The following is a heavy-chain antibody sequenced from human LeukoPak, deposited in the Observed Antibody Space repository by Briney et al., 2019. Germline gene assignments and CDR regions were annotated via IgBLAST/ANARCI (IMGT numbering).Heavy chain of an antibody. Sequence: GGSLRLSCAASGFTFSSYAMSWVRQAPGKGLEWVSGISGDGGTTYYADSVKGRFTISRDNSKNTLYLQMNSLRAEDTAVYFCAKHLGLLWFGEPFDPWGQGTLATVSS. CDR1: GFTFSSYA. J-gene: IGHJ5*02. D-gene: IGHD3-10*01. CDR2: ISGDGGTT. V-gene: IGHV3-23*01. CDR3: AKHLGLLWFGEPFDP.